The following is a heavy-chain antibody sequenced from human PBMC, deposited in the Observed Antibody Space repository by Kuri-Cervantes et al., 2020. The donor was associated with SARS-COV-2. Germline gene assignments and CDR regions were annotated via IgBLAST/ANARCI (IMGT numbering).Heavy chain of an antibody. D-gene: IGHD4/OR15-4a*01. CDR1: GFKFSRTD. CDR3: AKDGAGAHDF. CDR2: ISYDGNNK. V-gene: IGHV3-30*18. Sequence: LSLTCAASGFKFSRTDMHWVRQAPGKGLEWVAFISYDGNNKKCIASGKGRFTISRDNFQNKLYLQMRSLRPEDTAMYYCAKDGAGAHDFWGQGTLVTVSS. J-gene: IGHJ4*02.